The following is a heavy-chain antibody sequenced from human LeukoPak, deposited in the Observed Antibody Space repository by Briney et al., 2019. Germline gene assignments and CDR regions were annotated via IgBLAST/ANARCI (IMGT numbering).Heavy chain of an antibody. Sequence: SETLSLTCAVYGGSFSSYYWSWIRQPPGKGLEWIGEINHSGSTNYNPSLKSRVTISVDTSKNQFSLKLSSVTAADTAVYYCARKDLYYYGSGATNWFDPWGQGTLVTVSS. CDR1: GGSFSSYY. J-gene: IGHJ5*02. CDR2: INHSGST. CDR3: ARKDLYYYGSGATNWFDP. V-gene: IGHV4-34*01. D-gene: IGHD3-10*01.